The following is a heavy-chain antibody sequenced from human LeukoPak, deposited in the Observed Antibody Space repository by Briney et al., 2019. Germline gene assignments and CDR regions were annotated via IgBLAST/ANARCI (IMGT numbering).Heavy chain of an antibody. CDR2: VSAYDGST. D-gene: IGHD3-10*01. J-gene: IGHJ6*02. V-gene: IGHV1-18*01. Sequence: ASVKVSCKGSGYSFTSYGFTWVRRAPGQGLEWMGWVSAYDGSTNYLQKIRGRVTMTTDASKNTVYMELRSLRFDDTAVYYCARGGRDGMDVWGQGTTVTVSS. CDR1: GYSFTSYG. CDR3: ARGGRDGMDV.